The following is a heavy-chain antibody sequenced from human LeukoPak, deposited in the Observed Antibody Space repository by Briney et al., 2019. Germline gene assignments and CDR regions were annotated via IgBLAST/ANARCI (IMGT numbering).Heavy chain of an antibody. D-gene: IGHD3-10*01. CDR2: IYPGDSDT. V-gene: IGHV5-51*01. J-gene: IGHJ4*02. CDR3: ARREITYYYGSGSLSGHFDY. CDR1: GFSFSNYW. Sequence: GESLKISCKGSGFSFSNYWIAWVRQMPGKGLGWMGIIYPGDSDTRYSPSFQGQVTISADKSISTAYLQWSSLKASDTAMYYCARREITYYYGSGSLSGHFDYWGQGTLVTVSS.